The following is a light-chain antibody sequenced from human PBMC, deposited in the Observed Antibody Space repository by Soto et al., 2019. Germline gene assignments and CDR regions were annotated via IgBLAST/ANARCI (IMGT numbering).Light chain of an antibody. CDR3: KQGTHGPYT. J-gene: IGKJ2*01. Sequence: DIVMTQSPLSLPVNLGQPASISCRSSQSLVHSDGNNYLNWFQQMPGQSPRRLIYKVSNPDSGVPDRFSGSGSRTDFTLKISTVKAEHVDVYYCKQGTHGPYTFGQGTKLE. CDR2: KVS. CDR1: QSLVHSDGNNY. V-gene: IGKV2-30*02.